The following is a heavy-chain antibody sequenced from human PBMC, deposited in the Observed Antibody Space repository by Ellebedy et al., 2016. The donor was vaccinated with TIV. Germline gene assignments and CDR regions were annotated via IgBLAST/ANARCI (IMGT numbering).Heavy chain of an antibody. J-gene: IGHJ5*02. V-gene: IGHV1-24*01. CDR1: GYTLTELS. CDR3: ARDPPARQYSSGWPNWFDP. D-gene: IGHD6-19*01. Sequence: AASVKVSCKVSGYTLTELSMHWVRQAPGKGLEWMGGFDPEDGETIYAQKFQGRVTMTEDTSTDTAYMELRSLRSDDTAVYYCARDPPARQYSSGWPNWFDPWGQGTLVTVSS. CDR2: FDPEDGET.